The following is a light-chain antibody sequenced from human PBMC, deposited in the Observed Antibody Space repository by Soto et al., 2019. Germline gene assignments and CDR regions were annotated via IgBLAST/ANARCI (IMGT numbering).Light chain of an antibody. Sequence: EIVLSQSPATLSLSPGEGVTLSCGASESVYSSYVAWYQQKPGLAPRLLIYDASNRATGIPDRFSGSGSGTDYIVTINRLQPEDFAVYYCQQYGNAPITFGQGTRLEIK. CDR2: DAS. J-gene: IGKJ5*01. V-gene: IGKV3D-20*01. CDR3: QQYGNAPIT. CDR1: ESVYSSY.